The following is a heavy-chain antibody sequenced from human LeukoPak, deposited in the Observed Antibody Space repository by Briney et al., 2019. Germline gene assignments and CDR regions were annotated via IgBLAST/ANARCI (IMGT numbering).Heavy chain of an antibody. D-gene: IGHD3-22*01. CDR3: AKDRIVVSYYFDY. Sequence: GGSLRLSCAASGFPFRSYAMSWVRQAPGKGLEWVSAISGSGGSTYYADSVKGRFTISRDNSKNTLYLQMNSLRAEDTAVYYCAKDRIVVSYYFDYWGQGTLVTVSS. CDR2: ISGSGGST. CDR1: GFPFRSYA. J-gene: IGHJ4*02. V-gene: IGHV3-23*01.